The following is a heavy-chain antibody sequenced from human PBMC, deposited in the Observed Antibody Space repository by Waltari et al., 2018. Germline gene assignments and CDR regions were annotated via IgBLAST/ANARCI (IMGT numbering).Heavy chain of an antibody. CDR2: IYYSGST. CDR3: ARGHYDFWSGYSPFDY. V-gene: IGHV4-59*01. CDR1: GGSLSSYY. D-gene: IGHD3-3*01. Sequence: QVQLQESGPGLVKPSETLSLTCTVSGGSLSSYYWLWRRQHPGKGLEWIGYIYYSGSTNYNPSLKSRVTISVDTAKNQFSLKLSSVTAADTAVYYCARGHYDFWSGYSPFDYWGQGTLVTVSS. J-gene: IGHJ4*02.